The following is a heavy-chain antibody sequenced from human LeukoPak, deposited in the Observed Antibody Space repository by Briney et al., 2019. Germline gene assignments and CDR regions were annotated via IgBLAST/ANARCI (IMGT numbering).Heavy chain of an antibody. V-gene: IGHV3-30*04. CDR2: ISYDGSNK. CDR3: ARESVEYYYDSTLQL. Sequence: PGRSLRLSCAASGFTFSSYAMHWVRQAPGKGLEWVAVISYDGSNKYFADSVKGRFTISRDNSKNTLYLQMNSLRAEDTAVYYCARESVEYYYDSTLQLWGQGTMVTVSS. CDR1: GFTFSSYA. D-gene: IGHD3-22*01. J-gene: IGHJ3*01.